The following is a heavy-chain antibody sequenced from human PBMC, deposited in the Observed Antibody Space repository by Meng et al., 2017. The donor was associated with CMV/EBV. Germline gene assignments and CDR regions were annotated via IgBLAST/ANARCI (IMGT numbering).Heavy chain of an antibody. J-gene: IGHJ4*02. Sequence: QVQLLQAETEVEKPGSYVKDSCKSSAATSSTCAISWVRQAPVEGLECVGGIIPVIETANYAERFQDLVTITADDSTTTAYMELSSLIADDTSLYFCTRGGDSCYSDYWGQGTLVTVSS. V-gene: IGHV1-69*12. CDR1: AATSSTCA. CDR3: TRGGDSCYSDY. CDR2: IIPVIETA. D-gene: IGHD3-10*01.